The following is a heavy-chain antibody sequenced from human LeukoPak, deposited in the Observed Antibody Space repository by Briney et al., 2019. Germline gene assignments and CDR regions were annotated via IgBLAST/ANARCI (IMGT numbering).Heavy chain of an antibody. CDR1: GGSFSGYY. J-gene: IGHJ3*02. CDR2: IYYSGST. CDR3: ARVGDYYDTTQYAFDI. D-gene: IGHD3-22*01. Sequence: SETLSLTCAVYGGSFSGYYWSWIRQPPGKGLEWIGYIYYSGSTYYNPSLKSRVTISVDTSKNQFSLKLSSVTAADTAVYYCARVGDYYDTTQYAFDIWGQGTMVTVSS. V-gene: IGHV4-59*01.